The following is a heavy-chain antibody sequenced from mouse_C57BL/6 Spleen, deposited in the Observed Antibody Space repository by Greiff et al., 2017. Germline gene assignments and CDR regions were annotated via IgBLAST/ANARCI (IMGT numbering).Heavy chain of an antibody. D-gene: IGHD1-1*01. CDR1: GYTFTSYW. CDR3: TKEGNYYGSGY. J-gene: IGHJ2*01. Sequence: EVQLQQSGTVLARPGASVKMSCKTSGYTFTSYWMHWVKQRPGQGLEWIGAIYPGNSDTSYNQKFKGKAKLTAVTSASTAYMELSSLTNEDSAVYYCTKEGNYYGSGYWGQGTTLTVSS. V-gene: IGHV1-5*01. CDR2: IYPGNSDT.